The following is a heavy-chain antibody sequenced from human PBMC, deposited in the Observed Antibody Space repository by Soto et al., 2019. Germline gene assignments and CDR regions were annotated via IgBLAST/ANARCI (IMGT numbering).Heavy chain of an antibody. D-gene: IGHD4-17*01. CDR2: INYSGRT. Sequence: PSETLSLTCTVSGGSISDSSHYWAWIRQPPGKGLEWIATINYSGRTYYNPSLRSRVTISVVTSSDQFSLNLNSVTAADTAVYYCARHFGNYGDWAFDFWGQGTLVTVSS. CDR3: ARHFGNYGDWAFDF. V-gene: IGHV4-39*01. J-gene: IGHJ4*02. CDR1: GGSISDSSHY.